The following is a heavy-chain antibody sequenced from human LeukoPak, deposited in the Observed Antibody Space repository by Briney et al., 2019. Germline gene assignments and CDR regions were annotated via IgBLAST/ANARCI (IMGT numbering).Heavy chain of an antibody. CDR3: ARELYGSGSYSAFDM. D-gene: IGHD3-10*01. J-gene: IGHJ3*02. CDR1: GGPLSSYY. CDR2: VLYSGNT. Sequence: PSETLSLTCTVSGGPLSSYYWSWIRQPPGKGLEWIGDVLYSGNTNYNPSLKSRVTMSVDASKNQFSLKLKSVTAADTAVYYCARELYGSGSYSAFDMWGQGTVVTVSS. V-gene: IGHV4-59*01.